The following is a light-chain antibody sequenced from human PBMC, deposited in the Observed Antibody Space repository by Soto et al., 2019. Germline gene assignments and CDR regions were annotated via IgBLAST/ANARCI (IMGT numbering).Light chain of an antibody. Sequence: DVQMTQSPSSLSASVGDTVTISCRPSQDISIYLAWFQQKPGKAPKSLIYGTSTLQSGVPSKFSGSRSGADFTLTISSLQPEDSATYYCQQYNHQPLSFGEGTKVEIK. CDR2: GTS. J-gene: IGKJ4*01. CDR3: QQYNHQPLS. V-gene: IGKV1-16*02. CDR1: QDISIY.